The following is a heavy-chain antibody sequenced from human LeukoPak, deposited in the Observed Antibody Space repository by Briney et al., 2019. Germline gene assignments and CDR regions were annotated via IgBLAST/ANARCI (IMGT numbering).Heavy chain of an antibody. Sequence: SETLSLTCSVSGASISSVYRSWVRQPPGKGLEWICNIYSSETTTYNPSLRRGATTSGDTSKNQFSPKWSSGIAADTAVDYGAGHFRYCGGDCPHYYRQVWRKGTTVTVSS. CDR2: IYSSETT. CDR1: GASISSVY. CDR3: AGHFRYCGGDCPHYYRQV. V-gene: IGHV4-4*09. D-gene: IGHD2-21*02. J-gene: IGHJ6*03.